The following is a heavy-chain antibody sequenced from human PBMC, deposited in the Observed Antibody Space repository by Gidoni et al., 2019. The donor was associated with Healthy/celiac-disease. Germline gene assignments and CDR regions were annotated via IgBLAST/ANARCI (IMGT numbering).Heavy chain of an antibody. Sequence: EVQLVESGGGLVQSGGSLRLSCAASGFTVSSNYMSWVRQAPGKGLEWVSVIYSGGSTYYADSVKGRFTISRDNSKNTLYLQMNSLRAEDTAVYYCARDGDLRRDGYNYYYWGQGTLVTVSS. CDR2: IYSGGST. CDR3: ARDGDLRRDGYNYYY. CDR1: GFTVSSNY. D-gene: IGHD5-12*01. V-gene: IGHV3-66*01. J-gene: IGHJ4*02.